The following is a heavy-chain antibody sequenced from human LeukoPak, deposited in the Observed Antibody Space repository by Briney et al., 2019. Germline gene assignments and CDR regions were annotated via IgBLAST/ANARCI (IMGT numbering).Heavy chain of an antibody. J-gene: IGHJ4*02. CDR3: VRPRPITMDEKLSMGYSDY. D-gene: IGHD2/OR15-2a*01. CDR1: GYSFTSQW. Sequence: GESLKISCKGSGYSFTSQWIGWVRQMPGKGLEWMGIIYPSDSDTRYSPSFEGQVSISADKSISTAYLQWSSLKASDSAIYYCVRPRPITMDEKLSMGYSDYWGQGTQVTVSS. CDR2: IYPSDSDT. V-gene: IGHV5-51*01.